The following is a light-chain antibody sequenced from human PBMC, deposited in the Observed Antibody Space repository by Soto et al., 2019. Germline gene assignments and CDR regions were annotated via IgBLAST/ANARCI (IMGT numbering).Light chain of an antibody. CDR3: ATWDDSLDGLV. V-gene: IGLV1-44*01. Sequence: QSVLTQPPSASGTPGQRITISCSGSTSNIGSNTVNWYQQLPGAAPKLLMYSTNQRPSGVPDRFSGSKSGTSASLAISGLQSEDEADYSCATWDDSLDGLVFGGGTKLTVL. J-gene: IGLJ2*01. CDR2: STN. CDR1: TSNIGSNT.